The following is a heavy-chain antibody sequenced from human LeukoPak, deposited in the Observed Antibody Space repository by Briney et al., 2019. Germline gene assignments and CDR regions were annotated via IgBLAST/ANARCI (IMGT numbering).Heavy chain of an antibody. V-gene: IGHV4-34*01. CDR1: GGSFSGYY. J-gene: IGHJ4*02. Sequence: PSETLSLTCAVYGGSFSGYYWSWIRQPPGKGLEWVGEINHSGSTNYNPSLTSRVTISVDTSKNQYSLKLSAVTAADTAVYYCARGVYGDYSSDYWGQGTLVTVSS. CDR2: INHSGST. D-gene: IGHD4-17*01. CDR3: ARGVYGDYSSDY.